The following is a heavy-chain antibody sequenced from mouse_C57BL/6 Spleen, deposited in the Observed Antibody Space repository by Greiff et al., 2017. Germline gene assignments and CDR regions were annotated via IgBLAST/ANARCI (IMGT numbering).Heavy chain of an antibody. D-gene: IGHD2-3*01. Sequence: EVKLQQSGPELVKPGASVKISCKASGYTFTDYYMNWVKQSHGKSLEWIGDINPNNGGTSYNQKFKGKATLTVDKSSSTAYMELRSLTSEDSAVYYCANYDGYYFDYWGQGTTLTVSS. V-gene: IGHV1-26*01. CDR2: INPNNGGT. CDR1: GYTFTDYY. J-gene: IGHJ2*01. CDR3: ANYDGYYFDY.